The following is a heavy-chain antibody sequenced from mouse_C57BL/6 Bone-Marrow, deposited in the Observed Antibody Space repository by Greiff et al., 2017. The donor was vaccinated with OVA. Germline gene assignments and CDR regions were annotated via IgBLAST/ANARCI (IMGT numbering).Heavy chain of an antibody. J-gene: IGHJ4*01. CDR1: GFTFSDYY. Sequence: VQLVESGGGLVQPGGSLKLSCAASGFTFSDYYMYWVRQTPEKRLEWVAYISNGGGSTYYPDTVKGRFTISRDNAKNTLYLQMSRLKSEDTAMYYCARHHYDGSSYVGDAMDYWGQGTSVTVSS. CDR2: ISNGGGST. CDR3: ARHHYDGSSYVGDAMDY. V-gene: IGHV5-12*01. D-gene: IGHD1-1*01.